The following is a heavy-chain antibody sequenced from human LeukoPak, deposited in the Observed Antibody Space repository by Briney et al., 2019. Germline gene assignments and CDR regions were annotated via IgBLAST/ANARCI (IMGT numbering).Heavy chain of an antibody. D-gene: IGHD2-2*01. CDR2: IYYSGST. J-gene: IGHJ4*02. CDR1: GGSISSYY. Sequence: SETLSLICTVSGGSISSYYWSWIRQPPGKGLEWIGYIYYSGSTNYNPSLKSRVTISVDTSKNQFSLKLSSVTAADTAVYYCARARPPSRGYFDYWGQGTLVTVSS. CDR3: ARARPPSRGYFDY. V-gene: IGHV4-59*01.